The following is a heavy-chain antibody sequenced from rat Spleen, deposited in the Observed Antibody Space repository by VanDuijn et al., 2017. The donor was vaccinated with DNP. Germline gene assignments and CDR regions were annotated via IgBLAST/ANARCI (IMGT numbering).Heavy chain of an antibody. CDR1: GFTFSDYY. J-gene: IGHJ3*01. D-gene: IGHD1-10*01. Sequence: EVQLVESGGGLVQPGRSLKLSCAASGFTFSDYYMAWVRQPPGKGLEWVATITYDDSTTHYRDSVKGRFTISRDNAKSTLYLQMESLRSEDTATYYCATQGQLQWFPYWGQGSLVTVSS. CDR2: ITYDDSTT. CDR3: ATQGQLQWFPY. V-gene: IGHV5-7*01.